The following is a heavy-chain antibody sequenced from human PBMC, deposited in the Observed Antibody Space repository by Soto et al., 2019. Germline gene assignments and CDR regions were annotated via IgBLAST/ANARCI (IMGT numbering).Heavy chain of an antibody. Sequence: QVQLVQSGAEEKKPGASVKVSCKASGYTFTGYAMHWVRQAPGQRLEWMGWINAGNGNTKYSQKFQGRVTITRDTSASTAYMELSSLRSEDTAVYYCASAVAVPAGFDFWGPGTLVTVSS. D-gene: IGHD6-19*01. CDR2: INAGNGNT. V-gene: IGHV1-3*05. CDR3: ASAVAVPAGFDF. CDR1: GYTFTGYA. J-gene: IGHJ4*02.